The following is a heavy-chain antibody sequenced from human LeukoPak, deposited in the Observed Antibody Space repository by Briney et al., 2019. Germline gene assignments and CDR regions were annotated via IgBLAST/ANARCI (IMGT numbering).Heavy chain of an antibody. V-gene: IGHV3-9*01. CDR3: AKDWYYYGSGIDY. CDR2: ISWNSGSI. Sequence: GISWNSGSIGYADSVKGRFTISRDNSKNTLYLQMNSLRAEDTAVYYCAKDWYYYGSGIDYWGQGTLVTVSS. D-gene: IGHD3-10*01. J-gene: IGHJ4*02.